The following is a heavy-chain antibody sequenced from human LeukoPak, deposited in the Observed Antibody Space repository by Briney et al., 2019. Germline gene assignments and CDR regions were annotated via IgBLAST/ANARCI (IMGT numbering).Heavy chain of an antibody. CDR3: ARGWHYMDV. J-gene: IGHJ6*03. CDR2: INTNTGKP. V-gene: IGHV7-4-1*01. D-gene: IGHD5-24*01. CDR1: GYSFTGNY. Sequence: GASVKVSCKASGYSFTGNYMHWVRQTPGQGLEWMGWINTNTGKPTYAQGFTGRFVFSLDTSVSTAYLQIGSLKAEDTAVYYCARGWHYMDVWGKGTTVTVSS.